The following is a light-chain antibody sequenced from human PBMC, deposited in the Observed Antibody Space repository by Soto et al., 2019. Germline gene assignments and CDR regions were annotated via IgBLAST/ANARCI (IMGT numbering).Light chain of an antibody. CDR2: GAS. V-gene: IGKV1-5*01. CDR3: HHHNSYSQT. J-gene: IGKJ1*01. Sequence: DIQLTQYPPTLSASVGDRVTITCRSSQSIRYYLAWYQQMPGKAPKLLIYGASSLQSGVPSRFSGSGSGTEFTLTISSLQPDDFATYFCHHHNSYSQTFGQGTKVEIK. CDR1: QSIRYY.